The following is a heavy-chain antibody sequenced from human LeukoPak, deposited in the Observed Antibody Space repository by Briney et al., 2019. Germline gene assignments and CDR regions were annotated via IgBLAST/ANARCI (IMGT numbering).Heavy chain of an antibody. V-gene: IGHV1-2*02. J-gene: IGHJ4*02. CDR1: GYTFTAYY. CDR3: AKTGAGYSSGWSYLY. CDR2: INCNSGVT. D-gene: IGHD6-19*01. Sequence: ASVKVSCKASGYTFTAYYMHWVRQAPGQGLAWMGWINCNSGVTKYAQKFQDRVTMTRDTSISTAYMEVSRLTSDDTAVYYCAKTGAGYSSGWSYLYWGQGTLATVSS.